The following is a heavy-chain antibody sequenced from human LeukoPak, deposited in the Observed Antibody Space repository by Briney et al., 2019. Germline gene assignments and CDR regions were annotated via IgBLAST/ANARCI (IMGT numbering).Heavy chain of an antibody. D-gene: IGHD3-10*01. Sequence: GASVKVSCKASGYTFTGYYMHWVRQAPGQGLEWMGWINPNSGGTNYAQKIQGRLTMTTDTSTSKAYMELRSLRSDDTAVYYCARGGTRGAYDYWGQGTLVTVSS. CDR2: INPNSGGT. V-gene: IGHV1-2*02. CDR1: GYTFTGYY. CDR3: ARGGTRGAYDY. J-gene: IGHJ4*02.